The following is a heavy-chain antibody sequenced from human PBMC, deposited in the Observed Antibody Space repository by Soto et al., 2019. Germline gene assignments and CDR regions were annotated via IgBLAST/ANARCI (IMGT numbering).Heavy chain of an antibody. CDR3: AHRRHAAYSSSRRGYWFDP. Sequence: QITLKESGPTLVKPTQTLTLTCTFSGFSLSTSGVGVGWIRQPPGKALEWLALIYWNDDKRYSPSLKSRITITKDTSKNQVVLTMTNMDPVDTATYYCAHRRHAAYSSSRRGYWFDPWGQGTLVTVSS. D-gene: IGHD6-6*01. J-gene: IGHJ5*02. CDR1: GFSLSTSGVG. CDR2: IYWNDDK. V-gene: IGHV2-5*01.